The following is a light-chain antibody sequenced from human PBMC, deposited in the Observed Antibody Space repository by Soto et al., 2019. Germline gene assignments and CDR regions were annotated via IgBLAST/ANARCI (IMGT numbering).Light chain of an antibody. CDR2: GAS. V-gene: IGKV3-15*01. Sequence: IVIARAPPPLAVSPVERAPPSWHASHSISSNVAWYQQKPGQAPRLLIYGASTRATGIPARFSGSGSGTDFTLTITSLQSEDFAVYFCQQYNNWPPVTFGGGTKVDIK. CDR3: QQYNNWPPVT. J-gene: IGKJ4*01. CDR1: HSISSN.